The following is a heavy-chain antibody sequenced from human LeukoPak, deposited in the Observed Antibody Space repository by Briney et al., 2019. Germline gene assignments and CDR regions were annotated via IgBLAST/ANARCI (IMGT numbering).Heavy chain of an antibody. CDR2: IFYTGST. J-gene: IGHJ6*02. CDR1: GGSFSSYY. D-gene: IGHD1-1*01. V-gene: IGHV4-59*08. Sequence: SGTLNLTCTASGGSFSSYYWSWIRQPPGKGLEWMGYIFYTGSTNYNPSLKSRITISVDTSKNQFSLKLSSVTATDTAVYYCARRVGIPSGGMDVWGQGTTVTVSS. CDR3: ARRVGIPSGGMDV.